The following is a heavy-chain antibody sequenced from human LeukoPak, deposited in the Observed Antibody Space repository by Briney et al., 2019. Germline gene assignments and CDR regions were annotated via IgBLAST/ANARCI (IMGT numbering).Heavy chain of an antibody. V-gene: IGHV4-59*01. CDR1: GGSISSYY. CDR2: IYYSGST. D-gene: IGHD3-22*01. CDR3: ARVGNYYDSSCYYSYYYFDG. Sequence: SETLSLTCTVSGGSISSYYWSWVQQPPGKGLEWIGSIYYSGSTNYNPSLKSRVTISVDTSKNQFPLKLSSVTAADTPVYYCARVGNYYDSSCYYSYYYFDGQGKRATV. J-gene: IGHJ6*03.